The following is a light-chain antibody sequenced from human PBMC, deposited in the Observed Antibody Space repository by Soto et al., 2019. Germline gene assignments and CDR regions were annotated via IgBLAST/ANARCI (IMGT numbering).Light chain of an antibody. J-gene: IGKJ1*01. CDR2: KVS. CDR1: QSLVYSDGNTY. Sequence: VVMTQSPLSLPVTLGQPASISCRSSQSLVYSDGNTYLNWFQQRPGQSPRRLIYKVSNRDSGVPDRFSGSGSGTDLTLKISRVEAEAVGVYYCMQGTHWPPWTFGQGTKVEIK. V-gene: IGKV2-30*01. CDR3: MQGTHWPPWT.